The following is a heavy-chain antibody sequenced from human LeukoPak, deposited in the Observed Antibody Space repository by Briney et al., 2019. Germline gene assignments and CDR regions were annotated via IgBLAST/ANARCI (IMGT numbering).Heavy chain of an antibody. CDR2: INAYNGNT. CDR1: GYTFTSYG. V-gene: IGHV1-18*01. Sequence: GASVKVSCKASGYTFTSYGISWVRRAPGQGLEWMGWINAYNGNTNYARKFQGRVTLTTDTSTSTAYMELRSLRSDDTAVFYCARGLGSVVATVSDWGQGTLVTVSS. CDR3: ARGLGSVVATVSD. J-gene: IGHJ4*02. D-gene: IGHD5/OR15-5a*01.